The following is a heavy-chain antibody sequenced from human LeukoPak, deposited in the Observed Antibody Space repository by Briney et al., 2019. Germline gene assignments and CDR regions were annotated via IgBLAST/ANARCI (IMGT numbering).Heavy chain of an antibody. D-gene: IGHD3-22*01. CDR2: IYYSGST. CDR1: GGSISSSSYY. CDR3: ARVGEVTMIVVVTGDAFDI. V-gene: IGHV4-39*07. J-gene: IGHJ3*02. Sequence: NPSETLSLTCTVSGGSISSSSYYWGWIRQPPGKGLEWIGSIYYSGSTYYNPSLKSRVTISVDTSKNQFSLKLSSVTAADTAVYYCARVGEVTMIVVVTGDAFDIWGQGTMVTVSS.